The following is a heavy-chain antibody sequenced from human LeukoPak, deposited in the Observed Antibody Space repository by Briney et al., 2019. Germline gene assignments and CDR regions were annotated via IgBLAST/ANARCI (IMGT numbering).Heavy chain of an antibody. CDR1: GFTFEDYA. CDR2: ISWNSGSI. V-gene: IGHV3-9*01. CDR3: AQGGYYFSDAFDI. Sequence: QPGRSLRLSCAASGFTFEDYAMHWVRQAPGKGLEWGSGISWNSGSIGYADSVKGRFTISRDNAKNSLYLQMNSLRAEDTALYYCAQGGYYFSDAFDIWGQGTMVTVSS. D-gene: IGHD3-22*01. J-gene: IGHJ3*02.